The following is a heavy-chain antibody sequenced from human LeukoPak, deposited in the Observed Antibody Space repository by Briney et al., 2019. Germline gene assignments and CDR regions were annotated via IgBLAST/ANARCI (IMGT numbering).Heavy chain of an antibody. V-gene: IGHV3-74*01. CDR3: ARVTIFGVVATFDY. D-gene: IGHD3-3*01. J-gene: IGHJ4*02. CDR1: GFTFSSYW. Sequence: PGGSLRLSCAASGFTFSSYWMHWVRQAPGKGLVWVSRINRDGRSTSYADSVKRRFTISRDSAKNTLYLQMNSLRAEDTAVYYCARVTIFGVVATFDYWGQGTLVTVSS. CDR2: INRDGRST.